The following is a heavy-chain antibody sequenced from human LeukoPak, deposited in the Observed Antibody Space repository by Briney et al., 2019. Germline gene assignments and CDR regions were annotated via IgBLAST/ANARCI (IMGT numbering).Heavy chain of an antibody. Sequence: GGSLRLSCAASGFTVSNNYMSWVRQAPGRGLEWVSVIHSGGTTNYADSAQGRFTISRDNSKTTVYLHMNSLRAEDTAVYYCARDSDSGYGTFASWGQGTLVTVSS. CDR2: IHSGGTT. D-gene: IGHD5-12*01. CDR1: GFTVSNNY. V-gene: IGHV3-53*01. CDR3: ARDSDSGYGTFAS. J-gene: IGHJ4*02.